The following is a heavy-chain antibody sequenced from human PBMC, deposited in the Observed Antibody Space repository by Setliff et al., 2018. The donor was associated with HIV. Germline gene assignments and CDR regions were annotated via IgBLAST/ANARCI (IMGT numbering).Heavy chain of an antibody. CDR1: GYTLTELS. V-gene: IGHV1-24*01. J-gene: IGHJ3*02. D-gene: IGHD3-22*01. CDR3: ATRAYDSSGYLRSRVSGAAFDI. Sequence: ASVKVSCKVSGYTLTELSVHWVRQAPGKGLEWMGGFDPEYDKTFYAQKFQGRVTMSEDTSTDTAYMELTSLRSEDTAVYYCATRAYDSSGYLRSRVSGAAFDIWGQGTMVTVSS. CDR2: FDPEYDKT.